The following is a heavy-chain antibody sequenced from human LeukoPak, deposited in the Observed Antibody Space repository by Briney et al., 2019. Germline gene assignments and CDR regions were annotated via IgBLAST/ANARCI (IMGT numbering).Heavy chain of an antibody. J-gene: IGHJ4*02. CDR3: ARDGGWWRFDF. V-gene: IGHV3-53*01. CDR2: FYSGGKT. Sequence: QPGGSLRLSCAASGFTVSSSYMSWVRQAPGKGLEWVSVFYSGGKTYYTDSVKGRFTISRDNSKNTLYLQMNSLRAEDTAMYYCARDGGWWRFDFWGQGALVTVSS. D-gene: IGHD2-8*02. CDR1: GFTVSSSY.